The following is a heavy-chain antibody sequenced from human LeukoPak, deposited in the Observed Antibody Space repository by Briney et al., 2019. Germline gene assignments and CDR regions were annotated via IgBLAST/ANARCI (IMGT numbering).Heavy chain of an antibody. CDR3: AKGPYCSGGTCYLNYYYMDV. J-gene: IGHJ6*03. V-gene: IGHV3-30*02. CDR1: GFTFSSYG. CDR2: IRYDGSNE. Sequence: GGSLRLSCAASGFTFSSYGMHWVRQAPGKELEWAAFIRYDGSNEYYADSVKGRFTISRDNSKNTLYLQMNSLRAEDTAVYYCAKGPYCSGGTCYLNYYYMDVWGKGTTVTVSS. D-gene: IGHD2-15*01.